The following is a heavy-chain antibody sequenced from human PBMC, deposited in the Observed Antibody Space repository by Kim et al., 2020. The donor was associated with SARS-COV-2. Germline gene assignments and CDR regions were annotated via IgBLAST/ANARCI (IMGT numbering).Heavy chain of an antibody. J-gene: IGHJ4*02. Sequence: ASVKVSCKASGYTFTSYGISWVRQAPGQGLEWMGWISAYNGNTNYAQKLQGRVTMTTDTSTSTAYMELRSLRSDDTAVYYCARVSHYYDSSGYYPDYWGQGTLVTVSS. CDR2: ISAYNGNT. CDR3: ARVSHYYDSSGYYPDY. CDR1: GYTFTSYG. V-gene: IGHV1-18*01. D-gene: IGHD3-22*01.